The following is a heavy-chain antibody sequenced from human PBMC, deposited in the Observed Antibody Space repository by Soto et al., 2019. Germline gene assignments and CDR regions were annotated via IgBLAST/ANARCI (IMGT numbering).Heavy chain of an antibody. V-gene: IGHV4-34*01. D-gene: IGHD1-26*01. Sequence: QVQLQQWGAGLLKPSETLSLTCAVYGGSFSGYYWSWIRQPPGKGLEWIGEINHSGSTNYNPSLNGRVTLSGDTAKNQFSLKLSSVTAADTAVYYCARGGKLRIVAFDPWGQGTLVTVSS. CDR3: ARGGKLRIVAFDP. J-gene: IGHJ5*02. CDR2: INHSGST. CDR1: GGSFSGYY.